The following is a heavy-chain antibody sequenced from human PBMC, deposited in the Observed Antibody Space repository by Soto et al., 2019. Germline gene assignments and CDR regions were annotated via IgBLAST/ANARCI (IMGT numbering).Heavy chain of an antibody. V-gene: IGHV4-59*08. D-gene: IGHD3-10*01. J-gene: IGHJ6*02. Sequence: QVLLQESGPGLVKPSETLSLSCTVSGGSISSYHWSWIRQTPGKGLEWIGYVHYSWGSNYNPSLKSRVAISLDTPKSQFSLKLTSVTAPATAVYYCARQGFGALPGLVDVWGQGTAVTVSS. CDR1: GGSISSYH. CDR2: VHYSWGS. CDR3: ARQGFGALPGLVDV.